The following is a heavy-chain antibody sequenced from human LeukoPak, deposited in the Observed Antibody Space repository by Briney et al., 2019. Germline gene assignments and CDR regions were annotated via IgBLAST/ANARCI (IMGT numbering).Heavy chain of an antibody. Sequence: PGGSLRLSCAASGFTFSSYWMSWVRQAPGKGLEWVANIKQDGSEKYYVDSVKGRFTISRDNAKNSLYLQMNSLRAEDTAVYYCARLRGSGYNWNYFGWPSAGDYWGQGTLVTVSS. CDR2: IKQDGSEK. CDR1: GFTFSSYW. V-gene: IGHV3-7*01. J-gene: IGHJ4*02. CDR3: ARLRGSGYNWNYFGWPSAGDY. D-gene: IGHD1-7*01.